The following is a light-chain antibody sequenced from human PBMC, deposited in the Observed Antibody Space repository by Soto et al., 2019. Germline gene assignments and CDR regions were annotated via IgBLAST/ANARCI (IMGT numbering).Light chain of an antibody. Sequence: DIQMTQSPSTLSASVGDRVTITCRASQSISSWLAWYQQKPGKAPRLLIYKASSLESGVPSRFSGSGSGTEFTLTISSLQPDDFAPYYCQQYNSDSSTFGQGTKVAMK. V-gene: IGKV1-5*03. J-gene: IGKJ1*01. CDR2: KAS. CDR1: QSISSW. CDR3: QQYNSDSST.